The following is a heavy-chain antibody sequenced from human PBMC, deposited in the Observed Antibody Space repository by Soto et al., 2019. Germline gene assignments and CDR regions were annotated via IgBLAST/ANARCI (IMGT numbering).Heavy chain of an antibody. CDR2: ISGSGGST. D-gene: IGHD4-17*01. CDR3: AKIRYGDYGSGRGAFDI. CDR1: GFTFSSYA. V-gene: IGHV3-23*01. J-gene: IGHJ3*02. Sequence: EVQLLESGGGLVQPGGSLRLSCAASGFTFSSYAMSWVRQAPGKGLEWVSAISGSGGSTYYADSVKGRFTISRDNSKNTLYLQMNSLRAEDTAVYYCAKIRYGDYGSGRGAFDIWGRGTMVTVSS.